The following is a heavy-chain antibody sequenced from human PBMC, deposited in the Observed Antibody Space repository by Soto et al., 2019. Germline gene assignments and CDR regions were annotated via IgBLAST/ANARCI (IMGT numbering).Heavy chain of an antibody. Sequence: PGGSLRRSCAASGCTFSYAGRNWVRQAPAEGMEWVSTMSGTGDGTYDADSVKGRFTISRDHSKNTVYLQMTSLGAEDTAEYYCAKVRYYANRGNLDSWRQGTLVSVTS. J-gene: IGHJ4*02. CDR2: MSGTGDGT. CDR3: AKVRYYANRGNLDS. CDR1: GCTFSYAG. V-gene: IGHV3-23*01. D-gene: IGHD3-22*01.